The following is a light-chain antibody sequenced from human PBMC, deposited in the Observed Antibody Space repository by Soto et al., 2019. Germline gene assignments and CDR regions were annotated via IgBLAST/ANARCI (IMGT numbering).Light chain of an antibody. V-gene: IGLV2-14*03. Sequence: QSALTQPASVSGSPGQSITISCTGTSSDVGGSNYVSWYQQHPGKAPKLMIYDVSGRPSGVSNRFSGSKSANTASLTISGLQAEDEADYYCSSYTDSRPYVFGTGTKLTVL. J-gene: IGLJ1*01. CDR1: SSDVGGSNY. CDR2: DVS. CDR3: SSYTDSRPYV.